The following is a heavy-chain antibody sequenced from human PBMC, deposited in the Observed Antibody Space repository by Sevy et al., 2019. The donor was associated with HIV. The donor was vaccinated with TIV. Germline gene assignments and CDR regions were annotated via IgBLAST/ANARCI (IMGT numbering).Heavy chain of an antibody. V-gene: IGHV3-15*01. CDR3: TTDREXXDFXGXXXX. CDR1: GFSXTXAW. J-gene: IGHJ4*02. D-gene: IGHD3-10*01. CDR2: IRSNXDRGTT. Sequence: GGSLRLSXAASGFSXTXAWMGWVRQAPGKGLEWVGRIRSNXDRGTTEYAAPLKGRFTISRDDSKNTVYLQMNILKTADTAWYFCTTDREXXDFXGXXXXWGXXTLVTVSS.